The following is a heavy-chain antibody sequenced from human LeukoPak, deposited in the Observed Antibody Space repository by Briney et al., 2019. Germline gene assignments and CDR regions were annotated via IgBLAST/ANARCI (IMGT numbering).Heavy chain of an antibody. CDR2: IIPIFGIA. J-gene: IGHJ4*02. V-gene: IGHV1-69*04. Sequence: SVKVSCKASGGTFSSYAISWVRQAPGQGLEWMGRIIPIFGIANYAQKFQGRVTITADKSTSTVYMELSSLRSEDTAVYYCAREMMTTVTIPYYFDYWGQGTLVTVSS. CDR3: AREMMTTVTIPYYFDY. D-gene: IGHD4-17*01. CDR1: GGTFSSYA.